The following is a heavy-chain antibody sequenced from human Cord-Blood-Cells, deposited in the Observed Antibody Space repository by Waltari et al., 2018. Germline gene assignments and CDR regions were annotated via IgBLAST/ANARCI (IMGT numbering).Heavy chain of an antibody. CDR3: AHRVARYCSSTSCYNGSVDDAFDI. CDR1: GFSLSTSGVG. V-gene: IGHV2-5*01. J-gene: IGHJ3*02. Sequence: QITLKESGPTLVKPTQTLTLTCTFSGFSLSTSGVGVGWIRQPPGKALEWLALIYWNDDKRYSPSLKSRLTITKDTSKNQVVLTMTNMDPVDTATYYCAHRVARYCSSTSCYNGSVDDAFDIWGQGTMVTVSS. CDR2: IYWNDDK. D-gene: IGHD2-2*02.